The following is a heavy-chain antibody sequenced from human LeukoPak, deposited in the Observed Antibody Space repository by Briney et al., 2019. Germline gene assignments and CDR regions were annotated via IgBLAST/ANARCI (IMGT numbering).Heavy chain of an antibody. Sequence: PGGSLRLSCAASGFMFSSNWMSWVRLAPGKGLEWVANIKEDGTETYYVDSVKGRFTISRDNAKNSLYLQMNSLRVEDTAVYYCAKEGRSLQTYWGQGTLVPVSS. CDR3: AKEGRSLQTY. CDR2: IKEDGTET. CDR1: GFMFSSNW. D-gene: IGHD5-24*01. J-gene: IGHJ4*02. V-gene: IGHV3-7*03.